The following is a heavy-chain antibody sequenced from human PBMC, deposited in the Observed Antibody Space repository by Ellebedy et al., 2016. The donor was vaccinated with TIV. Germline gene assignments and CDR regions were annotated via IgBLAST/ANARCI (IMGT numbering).Heavy chain of an antibody. Sequence: MPSETLSLTCTVSGGSISSSPYHWGWIRQPPGKGLEWIGSISYSGDTYSSPSLRSRVTISVDTSMTHFSLRLSSVTAADTAVYYCGWDCTSSHCRGGHWGRGSLVTVSS. J-gene: IGHJ4*02. CDR3: GWDCTSSHCRGGH. D-gene: IGHD2-2*01. CDR2: ISYSGDT. CDR1: GGSISSSPYH. V-gene: IGHV4-39*02.